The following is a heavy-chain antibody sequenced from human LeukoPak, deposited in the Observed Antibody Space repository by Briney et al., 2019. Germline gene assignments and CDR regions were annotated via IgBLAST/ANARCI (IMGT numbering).Heavy chain of an antibody. Sequence: SETLSLTCTVSGGSMSGSSSSSYYWGWIRQPPGKGLEWVGGIHYSGSTYYSPSLKSRVTISLDTSKSQFSLKLSSVTAADTAVYYCASAYCGGDCTPYWYFDLWGRGTLVTVSS. CDR1: GGSMSGSSSSSYY. CDR2: IHYSGST. CDR3: ASAYCGGDCTPYWYFDL. J-gene: IGHJ2*01. D-gene: IGHD2-21*02. V-gene: IGHV4-39*01.